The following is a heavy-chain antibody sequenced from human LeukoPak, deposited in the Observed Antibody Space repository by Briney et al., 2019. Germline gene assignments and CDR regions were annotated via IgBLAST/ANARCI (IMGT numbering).Heavy chain of an antibody. V-gene: IGHV4-39*01. CDR1: GGSISSSGYY. J-gene: IGHJ5*02. CDR3: ARHNNWNDGFDP. D-gene: IGHD1-20*01. Sequence: SETLSLTCTVSGGSISSSGYYWGWIRQPPGKGLEWIGSMYYSGSTYYNPSLKSRATISVDTSKNQFSLKLSSVTAADTAVFYCARHNNWNDGFDPWGQGILVTVSS. CDR2: MYYSGST.